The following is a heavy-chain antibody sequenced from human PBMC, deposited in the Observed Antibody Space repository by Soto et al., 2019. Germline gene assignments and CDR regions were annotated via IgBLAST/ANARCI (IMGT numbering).Heavy chain of an antibody. CDR3: AKGPPYRRSSWYKLSDP. Sequence: QVQLVESGGGVVQPGRSLRLSCAASGFTFSSYGMHWVRQAPGKGLEWVAVISYDGSNKYYADSVKGRFTISRDNSKNTLYLQMNSLRAEDTAVYYCAKGPPYRRSSWYKLSDPWGQGTLVTVSS. CDR2: ISYDGSNK. J-gene: IGHJ5*02. CDR1: GFTFSSYG. D-gene: IGHD6-13*01. V-gene: IGHV3-30*18.